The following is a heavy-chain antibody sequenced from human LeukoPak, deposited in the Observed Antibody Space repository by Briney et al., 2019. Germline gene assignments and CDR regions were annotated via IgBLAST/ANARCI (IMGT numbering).Heavy chain of an antibody. CDR2: INHSGST. D-gene: IGHD2-21*02. CDR1: GGSSSGYY. V-gene: IGHV4-34*01. Sequence: SETLSLTCAVYGGSSSGYYWSWIRQPPGKGLEWIGEINHSGSTNYNPSLKSRVTISVDTSKNQFSLKLSSVTAADTAVYYCARGLGDGDRGPYNWFDPWGQGTLVTVSS. CDR3: ARGLGDGDRGPYNWFDP. J-gene: IGHJ5*02.